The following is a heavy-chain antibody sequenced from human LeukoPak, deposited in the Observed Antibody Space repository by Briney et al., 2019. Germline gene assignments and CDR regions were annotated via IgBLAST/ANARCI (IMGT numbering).Heavy chain of an antibody. CDR1: GDPMSRYY. J-gene: IGHJ4*02. CDR3: ARGGKYYDYVWGSYIFDY. D-gene: IGHD3-16*01. CDR2: IYYSGST. V-gene: IGHV4-59*01. Sequence: SETLSLTCTVSGDPMSRYYWSWIRQPPGKGLEWIGYIYYSGSTNYNPSLKSRVTMSVDTSKNKFSLNLSSVTAADTAVYYCARGGKYYDYVWGSYIFDYWGQGTLVTVSS.